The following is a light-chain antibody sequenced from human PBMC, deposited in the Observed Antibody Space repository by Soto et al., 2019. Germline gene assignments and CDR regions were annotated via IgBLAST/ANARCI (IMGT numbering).Light chain of an antibody. CDR1: QGISNY. Sequence: DIQMTQSPSSLSASVGDRVTITCRASQGISNYLAWYQQQPGKPPKLLMYAASTLQSGVPYRFSGNGSGTDFTLTISSLQPEDVATYYCQRYNSAPPVTFGPWTKVNL. J-gene: IGKJ3*01. CDR3: QRYNSAPPVT. V-gene: IGKV1-27*01. CDR2: AAS.